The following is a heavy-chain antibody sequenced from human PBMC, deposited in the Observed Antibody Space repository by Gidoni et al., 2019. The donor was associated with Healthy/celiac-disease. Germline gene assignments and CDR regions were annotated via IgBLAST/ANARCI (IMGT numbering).Heavy chain of an antibody. CDR2: IYPGDSDT. CDR1: GYRFTSYW. V-gene: IGHV5-51*01. Sequence: EVQLVQSGAEVKKPGESLKISCKGSGYRFTSYWIGWVRQMPGKGLEWMGIIYPGDSDTRYSPSFQGQVTISADKSISTAYLQWSSLKASDTAMYYCARLRGYYDSSGSPLAFDIWGQGTMVTVSS. CDR3: ARLRGYYDSSGSPLAFDI. D-gene: IGHD3-22*01. J-gene: IGHJ3*02.